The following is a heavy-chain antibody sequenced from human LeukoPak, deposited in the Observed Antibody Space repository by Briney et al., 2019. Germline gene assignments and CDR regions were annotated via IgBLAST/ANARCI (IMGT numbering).Heavy chain of an antibody. Sequence: SPTCAVYGGSLKDDFWRWIPQPPGKGLEWIGDIHPGGSTKYNPSLESRVTISVDTSKNQFSLRLTSVTAADTAVYYCARAPDRIRFDPWGQGALVTVSS. CDR2: IHPGGST. D-gene: IGHD1-14*01. CDR1: GGSLKDDF. CDR3: ARAPDRIRFDP. J-gene: IGHJ5*02. V-gene: IGHV4-34*01.